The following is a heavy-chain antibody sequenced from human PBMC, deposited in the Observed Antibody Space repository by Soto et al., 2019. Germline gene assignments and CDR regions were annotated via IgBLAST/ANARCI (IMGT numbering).Heavy chain of an antibody. D-gene: IGHD6-19*01. CDR3: ARNNAGGYSSGWADAFDI. J-gene: IGHJ3*02. Sequence: EVQLVESGGGLVQPGGSLRLSCAASGFTFSSYWMHWVRQAPGKGLVWVSRINSDGSSTSYADSVKGRFTISRDNAKNKPYMKMNRQIAEDRAVDYCARNNAGGYSSGWADAFDIWGQGTMVTVSS. V-gene: IGHV3-74*01. CDR2: INSDGSST. CDR1: GFTFSSYW.